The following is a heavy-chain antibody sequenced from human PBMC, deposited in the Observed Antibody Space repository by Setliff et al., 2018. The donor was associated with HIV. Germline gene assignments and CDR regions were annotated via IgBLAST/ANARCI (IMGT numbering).Heavy chain of an antibody. CDR2: IYHSGST. D-gene: IGHD3-16*02. CDR3: AAAITFGGVIVI. J-gene: IGHJ4*02. CDR1: GGSISSGGYC. V-gene: IGHV4-31*03. Sequence: SETLSLTCTVSGGSISSGGYCWSWIRQHPGKGLEWIGYIYHSGSTYYNTSLKSRLTISVDTSKNQFSLKLSSVTAADTAMYYCAAAITFGGVIVIWGQGTLVTVSS.